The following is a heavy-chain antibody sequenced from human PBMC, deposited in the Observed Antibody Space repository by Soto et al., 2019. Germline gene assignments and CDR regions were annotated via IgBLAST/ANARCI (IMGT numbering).Heavy chain of an antibody. CDR3: ARDSKIFGVAGNYYYYYMDV. Sequence: QVQLQESGPGLVKPSQTLSLTCTVSGGSISSGGYYWSWIRQHPGKGLEWIGYIYYSGSTYYNPSLSSRVTISVDTSKNQVSLKLSSVTAADTAVYYCARDSKIFGVAGNYYYYYMDVWGKGTTVTVSS. J-gene: IGHJ6*03. D-gene: IGHD3-3*01. CDR1: GGSISSGGYY. CDR2: IYYSGST. V-gene: IGHV4-31*03.